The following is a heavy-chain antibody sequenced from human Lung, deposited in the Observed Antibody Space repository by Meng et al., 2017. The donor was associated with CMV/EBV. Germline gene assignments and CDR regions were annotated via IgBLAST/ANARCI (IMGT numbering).Heavy chain of an antibody. D-gene: IGHD4-17*01. CDR3: AMGNYGDYHYYGMDL. CDR1: GGSVSSYS. CDR2: IIPIFSTA. V-gene: IGHV1-69*05. J-gene: IGHJ6*02. Sequence: SSENVSXKPSGGSVSSYSIVWVRQAPGQGLEWVGGIIPIFSTANYAQKFQGRVTITTDESTSTAYMELRSLRSEDTAVYYCAMGNYGDYHYYGMDLWGQGTTVTVSS.